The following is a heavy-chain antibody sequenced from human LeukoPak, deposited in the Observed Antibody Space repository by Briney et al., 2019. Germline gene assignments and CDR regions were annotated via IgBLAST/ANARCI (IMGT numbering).Heavy chain of an antibody. D-gene: IGHD6-13*01. CDR2: IIPIFGTA. Sequence: SVKVSCKASGGTFSSYAISWVRQAPGQGLEWMGRIIPIFGTANYAQKFQGRVTITTDESASTAYMELSSLRPEDTAVYYCARAIAAAGYFDYWGQGTLVTVSS. J-gene: IGHJ4*02. CDR1: GGTFSSYA. CDR3: ARAIAAAGYFDY. V-gene: IGHV1-69*05.